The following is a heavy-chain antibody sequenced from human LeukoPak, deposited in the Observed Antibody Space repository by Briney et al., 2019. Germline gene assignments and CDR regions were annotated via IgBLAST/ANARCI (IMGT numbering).Heavy chain of an antibody. CDR2: VSARGDKT. D-gene: IGHD3-22*01. Sequence: GGSLRLSCVASGFTFSGYTMSWFRQAPGKGPEWISAVSARGDKTYYADSVKGRFTVSRDNSKDTLFLQMISLRAEDTALYYCARDIHDSSGYYYDYWGQGTLVTVSP. V-gene: IGHV3-23*01. CDR3: ARDIHDSSGYYYDY. CDR1: GFTFSGYT. J-gene: IGHJ4*02.